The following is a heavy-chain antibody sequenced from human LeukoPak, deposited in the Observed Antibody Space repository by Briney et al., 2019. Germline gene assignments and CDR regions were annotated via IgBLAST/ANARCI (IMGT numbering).Heavy chain of an antibody. Sequence: PGRSLRLSCAASGFTFSSYSMHWVRQAPGKGLEWVGVISYDGHNKYYADYVQGRFTISRDNSKNTVYLQMNSLRPDDTAVYYCAREGGRPWGQGTMVTVSP. CDR1: GFTFSSYS. J-gene: IGHJ3*01. CDR2: ISYDGHNK. CDR3: AREGGRP. V-gene: IGHV3-30*04. D-gene: IGHD3-16*01.